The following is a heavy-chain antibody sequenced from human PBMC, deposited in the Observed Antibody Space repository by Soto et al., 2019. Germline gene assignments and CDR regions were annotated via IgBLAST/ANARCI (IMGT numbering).Heavy chain of an antibody. CDR3: ASATPKLGELSSLGMDV. J-gene: IGHJ6*02. V-gene: IGHV1-18*01. CDR2: IRPNDGHT. CDR1: GYTFTSYG. Sequence: SVKVSCKGLGYTFTSYGIGWVRQAPGQGLEWMGWIRPNDGHTNYAQKFQDGVTMTRDTSTTTVYMDLRSLGSDDTAVYYCASATPKLGELSSLGMDVWGQGTTVTVSS. D-gene: IGHD3-10*01.